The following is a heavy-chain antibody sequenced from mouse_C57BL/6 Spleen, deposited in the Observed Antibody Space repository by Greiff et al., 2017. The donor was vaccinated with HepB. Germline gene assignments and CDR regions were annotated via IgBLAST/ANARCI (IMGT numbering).Heavy chain of an antibody. CDR1: GYSITSGYD. CDR3: ARAGGYGAMDY. D-gene: IGHD2-2*01. CDR2: ISYSGST. Sequence: DVQLQESGPGMVKPSQSLSLTCTVTGYSITSGYDWHWIRHFPGNKLEWMGYISYSGSTNYNPSLKSRISITHDTSKNHFFLKLNSVTTEDTATYYCARAGGYGAMDYWGQGTSVTVSS. V-gene: IGHV3-1*01. J-gene: IGHJ4*01.